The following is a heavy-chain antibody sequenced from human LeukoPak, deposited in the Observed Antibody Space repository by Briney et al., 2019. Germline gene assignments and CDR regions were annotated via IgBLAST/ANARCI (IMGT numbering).Heavy chain of an antibody. D-gene: IGHD2-2*02. J-gene: IGHJ6*02. CDR2: INHSGST. Sequence: SETLSLTCAVYGGSFSGYYWSWIRQPPGKGLEWIGEINHSGSTNYNPSLKSRVTISVDTSKNQFSLKLSSVTAADTAAYYCARLYCSSTSCYKYYGMDVWGQGTTVTVSS. CDR1: GGSFSGYY. V-gene: IGHV4-34*01. CDR3: ARLYCSSTSCYKYYGMDV.